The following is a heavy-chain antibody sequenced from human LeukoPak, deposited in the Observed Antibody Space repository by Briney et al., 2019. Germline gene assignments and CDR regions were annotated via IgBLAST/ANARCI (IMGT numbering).Heavy chain of an antibody. V-gene: IGHV4-34*01. CDR1: GGSFSGYY. J-gene: IGHJ5*02. CDR2: INHSGST. Sequence: SETLSLTCAVYGGSFSGYYWSWIRQPPGKGLEWIGEINHSGSTNYNPSLKSRVTISVDTSKNQFSLKLSSVTAADTAVYYCARDHLSNWFDPWGQGTLVTVSS. D-gene: IGHD2/OR15-2a*01. CDR3: ARDHLSNWFDP.